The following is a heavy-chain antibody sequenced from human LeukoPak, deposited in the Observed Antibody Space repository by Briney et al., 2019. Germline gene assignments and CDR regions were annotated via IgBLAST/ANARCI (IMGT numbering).Heavy chain of an antibody. V-gene: IGHV3-23*01. CDR3: ARVGSPAYDFWSGYYYDY. Sequence: GGSLRLSCAASGFTFSSYAMSWVRQAPGKGLEWVSAISGSGGSTYYADSVKGRFTISRDNSKNTLYLQMGSLRAEDMAVYYCARVGSPAYDFWSGYYYDYWGQGTLVTVSS. J-gene: IGHJ4*02. CDR2: ISGSGGST. D-gene: IGHD3-3*01. CDR1: GFTFSSYA.